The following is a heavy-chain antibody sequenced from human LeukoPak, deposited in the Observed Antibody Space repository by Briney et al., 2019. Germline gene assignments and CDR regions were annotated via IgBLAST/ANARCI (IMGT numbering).Heavy chain of an antibody. CDR2: IYTSGST. D-gene: IGHD2-2*01. CDR1: GGSISSDY. Sequence: SETLSLTCTVSGGSISSDYWNWIRQPAGKGLEWIGLIYTSGSTNYNPSLTSRVTISLDTSKKQISLKLSSVTAADTAVYYCAGGSTSAYYYYMEVWGKGTTVTVSS. J-gene: IGHJ6*03. V-gene: IGHV4-4*07. CDR3: AGGSTSAYYYYMEV.